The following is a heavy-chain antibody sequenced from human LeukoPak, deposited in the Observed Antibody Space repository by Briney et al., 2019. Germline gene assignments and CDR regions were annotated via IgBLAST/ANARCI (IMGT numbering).Heavy chain of an antibody. CDR3: AKSGYFDSTGYYYFDH. V-gene: IGHV3-23*01. D-gene: IGHD3-22*01. Sequence: GGSLRLSCAASGLTFNRYAMSWVRQAPGKGPEWVSTIIGSGGTTYYADSVKGRFTISRDNSKNTLFLQMNSLRAEDTAVYYCAKSGYFDSTGYYYFDHWGQGTLVTVSS. CDR2: IIGSGGTT. J-gene: IGHJ4*02. CDR1: GLTFNRYA.